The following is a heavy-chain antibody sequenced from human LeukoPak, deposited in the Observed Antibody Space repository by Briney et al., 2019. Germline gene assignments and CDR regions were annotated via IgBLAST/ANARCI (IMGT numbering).Heavy chain of an antibody. V-gene: IGHV3-23*01. J-gene: IGHJ4*02. CDR2: ISGSGGST. D-gene: IGHD6-13*01. CDR1: GFTFSSYA. Sequence: PGGSLRLSCAASGFTFSSYAMSWVRQAPGKGLEWVSAISGSGGSTYYADSVKGRFTISRDNSKNTLYLQMNSLRAEDTAVYYCAKEVYSSSWYGIDYWGREPWSPSPQ. CDR3: AKEVYSSSWYGIDY.